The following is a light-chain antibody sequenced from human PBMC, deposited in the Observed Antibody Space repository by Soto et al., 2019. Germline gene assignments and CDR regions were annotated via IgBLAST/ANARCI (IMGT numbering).Light chain of an antibody. CDR1: QSISSN. CDR2: GAS. J-gene: IGKJ3*01. Sequence: EIVMTQSPATLSVSPGERATLSCRASQSISSNLAWYQQKNGQTPRLLIYGASTRAAGIPARFSGSGSGTDFTLTISSLXSEDFAVYYCQQYNNWPPFSFGPGTKVDIK. CDR3: QQYNNWPPFS. V-gene: IGKV3-15*01.